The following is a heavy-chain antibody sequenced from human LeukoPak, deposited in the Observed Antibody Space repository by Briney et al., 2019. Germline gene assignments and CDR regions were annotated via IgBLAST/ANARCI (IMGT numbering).Heavy chain of an antibody. CDR3: ASAAAGTGFYYMDV. CDR1: GVTFSNAW. D-gene: IGHD6-13*01. J-gene: IGHJ6*03. CDR2: ISSSSSYI. V-gene: IGHV3-21*01. Sequence: GGSLRLSCAASGVTFSNAWMNWVRQAPGKGLEWVSSISSSSSYIYYADSVKGRFTISRDNAKNSLYLQMNSLRAEDTAVYYCASAAAGTGFYYMDVWGKGTTVTISS.